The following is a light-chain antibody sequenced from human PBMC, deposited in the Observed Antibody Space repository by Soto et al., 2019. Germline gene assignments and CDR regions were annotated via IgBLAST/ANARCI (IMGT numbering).Light chain of an antibody. Sequence: EIVLTQSPGTLSFSPGERATLSCRASQSVSSNYLAWYQQKPGQAPRLLIYGASSRATGIPDRFSGSGSGTDFTLTISRLEPEDFAVYYCQQYGGSPRTFGQGTKVDIK. J-gene: IGKJ1*01. CDR2: GAS. V-gene: IGKV3-20*01. CDR1: QSVSSNY. CDR3: QQYGGSPRT.